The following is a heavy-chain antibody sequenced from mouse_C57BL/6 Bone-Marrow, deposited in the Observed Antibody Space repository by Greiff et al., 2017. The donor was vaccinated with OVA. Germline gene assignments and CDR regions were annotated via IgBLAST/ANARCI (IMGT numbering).Heavy chain of an antibody. CDR3: ARGNYYGSSYWYFDV. D-gene: IGHD1-1*01. Sequence: EVQLQESGPGMVKPSQSLSLTCTVSGYSITSGYDWHWIRHFPGNKLEWMGYISYSGSTNYNPSLKSRISITHDTSKNHFFLKLKSVTTEDTATYYCARGNYYGSSYWYFDVWGTGTTVTVSS. J-gene: IGHJ1*03. CDR2: ISYSGST. V-gene: IGHV3-1*01. CDR1: GYSITSGYD.